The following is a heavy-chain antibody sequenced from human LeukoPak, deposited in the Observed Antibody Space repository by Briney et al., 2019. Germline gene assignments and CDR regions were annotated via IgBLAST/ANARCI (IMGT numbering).Heavy chain of an antibody. CDR1: GGSISSYY. D-gene: IGHD3-3*01. J-gene: IGHJ6*03. CDR2: IYYSGST. CDR3: ARDAIFESPARYYYYYMDV. Sequence: SETLSPTCTVSGGSISSYYWSWIRQPPGKGLEWIGYIYYSGSTYYNPSLKSRVTISVDTSENQFSLKLSSVTAADTAVYYCARDAIFESPARYYYYYMDVWGKGTTVTVSS. V-gene: IGHV4-59*06.